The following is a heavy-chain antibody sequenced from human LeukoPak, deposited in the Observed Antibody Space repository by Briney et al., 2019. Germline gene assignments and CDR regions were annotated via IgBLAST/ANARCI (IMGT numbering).Heavy chain of an antibody. J-gene: IGHJ5*02. Sequence: PGGSPRLSCAASGFTFSDYYMSWIRQAPGKGLEWVANIKQDGSEKYYVDSVKGRFTISRDNAKNSLYLQMNSLRAEDTAVYYCARDGDNMADYGGNPPNWFDPWGQGTLVTVSS. V-gene: IGHV3-7*01. D-gene: IGHD4-23*01. CDR1: GFTFSDYY. CDR2: IKQDGSEK. CDR3: ARDGDNMADYGGNPPNWFDP.